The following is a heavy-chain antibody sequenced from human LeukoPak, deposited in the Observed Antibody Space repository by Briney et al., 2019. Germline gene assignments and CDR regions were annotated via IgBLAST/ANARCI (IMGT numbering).Heavy chain of an antibody. D-gene: IGHD3-10*01. Sequence: ASVKVSCKASGYTFTSYDINWVRQATGQGLEWMGWISAYNGNTNYAQKLQGRVTMTTDTSTSTAYMELRSLRSDDTAVYYCAKAGMIMGRRAKGEAGFDYWGQGTLVTVSS. J-gene: IGHJ4*02. CDR3: AKAGMIMGRRAKGEAGFDY. CDR1: GYTFTSYD. CDR2: ISAYNGNT. V-gene: IGHV1-18*01.